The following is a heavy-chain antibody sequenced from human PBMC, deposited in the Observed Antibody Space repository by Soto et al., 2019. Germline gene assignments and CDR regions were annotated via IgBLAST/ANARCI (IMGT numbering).Heavy chain of an antibody. CDR3: ARDSPLSTYYYDSSGSYFYYYGMDV. CDR2: IIPIFGTA. CDR1: GGSISSYA. D-gene: IGHD3-22*01. V-gene: IGHV1-69*13. J-gene: IGHJ6*02. Sequence: SVKVSCKASGGSISSYAISWVRQAPGQGLEWMGGIIPIFGTANYAQKFQGRVTITADESTSTAYMELSSLRSEDTAVYYCARDSPLSTYYYDSSGSYFYYYGMDVWGQGTTVTVSS.